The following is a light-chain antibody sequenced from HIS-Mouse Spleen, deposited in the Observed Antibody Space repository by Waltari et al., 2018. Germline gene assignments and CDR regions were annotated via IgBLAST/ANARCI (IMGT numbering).Light chain of an antibody. CDR1: NNRSKS. Sequence: SYVLTQPPSASVAPGKTARITWGGTNNRSKSVHLYQQKPGQAPVLVVYDDSDRPSGIPERFSGSNSGNTATLTISRVEAGDEADYYCQVWDSSSDHVVFGGGTKLTVL. J-gene: IGLJ2*01. V-gene: IGLV3-21*03. CDR2: DDS. CDR3: QVWDSSSDHVV.